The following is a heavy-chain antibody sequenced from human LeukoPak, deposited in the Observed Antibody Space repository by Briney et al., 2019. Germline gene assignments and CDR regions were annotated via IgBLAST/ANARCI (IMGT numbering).Heavy chain of an antibody. D-gene: IGHD1-26*01. CDR3: ARRSGSYLVY. J-gene: IGHJ4*02. Sequence: PSETLSLTCTVSGGSISPYYWSWIRQPPGKGLEWIGYIFYSGSTNYNPSLKSRVTMSVDTSKNQFSLNLSSVTAADTAVYYCARRSGSYLVYWGQGTLVTVSS. CDR1: GGSISPYY. CDR2: IFYSGST. V-gene: IGHV4-59*08.